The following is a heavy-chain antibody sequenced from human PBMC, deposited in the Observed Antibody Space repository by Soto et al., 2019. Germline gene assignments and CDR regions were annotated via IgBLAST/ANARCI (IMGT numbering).Heavy chain of an antibody. J-gene: IGHJ5*01. CDR1: GGSVSSRSYY. V-gene: IGHV4-61*01. Sequence: SETLSLTCTVSGGSVSSRSYYWSWIRQPPGKGLEWIGHMYYSGTTNYQPSLKSRVTISADTSQNQFSLKLSSVSAADTAVYYCARGLVFGVAIHLFESWGQGNLVTVSS. CDR2: MYYSGTT. D-gene: IGHD3-3*01. CDR3: ARGLVFGVAIHLFES.